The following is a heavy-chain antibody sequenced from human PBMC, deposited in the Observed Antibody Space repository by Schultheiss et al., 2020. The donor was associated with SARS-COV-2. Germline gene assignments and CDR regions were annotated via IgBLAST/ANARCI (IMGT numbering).Heavy chain of an antibody. D-gene: IGHD3-3*01. V-gene: IGHV4-30-4*07. CDR3: ARARITIFGVVIGAFDI. CDR2: IYISGST. J-gene: IGHJ3*02. CDR1: GGSISSGGYS. Sequence: SETLSLTCAVSGGSISSGGYSWSWIRQPPGKGLEWIGRIYISGSTNYNPSLKSRVTISVDTSKNQFSLKLSSVTAADTAVYYCARARITIFGVVIGAFDIWGQGTMVTVSS.